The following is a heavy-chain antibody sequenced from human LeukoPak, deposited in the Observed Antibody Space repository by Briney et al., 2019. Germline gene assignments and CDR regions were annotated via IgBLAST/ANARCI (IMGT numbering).Heavy chain of an antibody. D-gene: IGHD3-3*01. CDR3: AICTIFGVVIGLDP. V-gene: IGHV1-18*01. CDR1: GYTFTSYG. J-gene: IGHJ5*02. Sequence: ASVKVSCKASGYTFTSYGISWVRQAPGQGLEWMGWISAYNGNTNYAQKLQGRVTMTTDTSTSTAYMELRSLRSDDTAVYYCAICTIFGVVIGLDPWGQGTLVTVSS. CDR2: ISAYNGNT.